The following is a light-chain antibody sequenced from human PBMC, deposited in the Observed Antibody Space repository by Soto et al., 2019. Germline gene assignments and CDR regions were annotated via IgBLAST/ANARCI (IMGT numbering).Light chain of an antibody. CDR3: TSWTIIPTMK. Sequence: QSALTQPASVSGSPGQSITISCTGTSSDVGAYNYVSWYQQHPGKAPKLMIYDVNIRPSGVSNRFSGSKSGNTASLTISGLQAEDEADYYCTSWTIIPTMKFGGGTKVTVL. CDR1: SSDVGAYNY. J-gene: IGLJ2*01. V-gene: IGLV2-14*01. CDR2: DVN.